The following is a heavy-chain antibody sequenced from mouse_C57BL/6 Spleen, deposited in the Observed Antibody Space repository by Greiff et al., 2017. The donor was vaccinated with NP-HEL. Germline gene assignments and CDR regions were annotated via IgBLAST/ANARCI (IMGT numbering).Heavy chain of an antibody. CDR3: ARSSLHYYGSSCFDY. D-gene: IGHD1-1*01. J-gene: IGHJ2*01. Sequence: EVQVVESGGGLVQPGGSLSLSCAASGFTFTDYYMSWVRQPPGKALEWLGFIRNKANGYTTEYSASVKGRFTISRDNSQSILYLQMNALRAEDSATYYCARSSLHYYGSSCFDYWGQGTTLTVSS. CDR1: GFTFTDYY. V-gene: IGHV7-3*01. CDR2: IRNKANGYTT.